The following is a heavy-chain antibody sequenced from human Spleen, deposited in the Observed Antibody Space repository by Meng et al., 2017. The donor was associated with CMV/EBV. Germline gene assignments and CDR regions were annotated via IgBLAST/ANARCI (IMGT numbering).Heavy chain of an antibody. CDR1: GFPFSSYG. V-gene: IGHV3-30*02. J-gene: IGHJ4*02. CDR2: IRYDGSNK. D-gene: IGHD6-19*01. CDR3: AKDSTKKQWLVPVDY. Sequence: SGFPFSSYGMHWVRQAPGKGLEWVAFIRYDGSNKYYADSVKGRFTISRDNSKNTLYLQMNSLRAEDSAVYYCAKDSTKKQWLVPVDYWGQGTLVTVSS.